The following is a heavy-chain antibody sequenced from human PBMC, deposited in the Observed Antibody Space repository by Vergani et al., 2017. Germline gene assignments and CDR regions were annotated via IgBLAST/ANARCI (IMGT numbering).Heavy chain of an antibody. CDR2: IIPIFGTA. J-gene: IGHJ6*02. V-gene: IGHV1-69*18. CDR3: ARDRRYCSSTSCYTPDYYYYGMDV. Sequence: QVQLVQSGAEVKKPGSSVKVSCKASGGTFSSYAISWVRQAPGQGLEWMGRIIPIFGTANYAQKFQGRVTITADESTSTAYMELSSLRSEDTAVYYCARDRRYCSSTSCYTPDYYYYGMDVWGQGTTVTVSS. CDR1: GGTFSSYA. D-gene: IGHD2-2*02.